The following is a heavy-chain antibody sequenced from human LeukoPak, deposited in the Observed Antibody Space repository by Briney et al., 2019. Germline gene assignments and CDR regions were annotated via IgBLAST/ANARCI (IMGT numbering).Heavy chain of an antibody. D-gene: IGHD5-18*01. CDR3: ARGRIQLWSSYFDY. V-gene: IGHV4-34*01. Sequence: PSETLSLTCAVYGGSFSGYYWSWIRQPPGKGLEWIGEINHSGSTNYNPSLKSRVTISVDTSKNQFSLKLSSVTAADTAVYYCARGRIQLWSSYFDYWGQGTLVTVSS. J-gene: IGHJ4*02. CDR2: INHSGST. CDR1: GGSFSGYY.